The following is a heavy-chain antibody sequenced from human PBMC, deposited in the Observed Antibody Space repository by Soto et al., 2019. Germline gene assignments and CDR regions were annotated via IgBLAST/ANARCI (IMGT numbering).Heavy chain of an antibody. CDR2: INAGNGNT. CDR1: GYTFTSYA. V-gene: IGHV1-3*01. CDR3: ARDAVDNFWSSLSNLARGFDP. D-gene: IGHD3-3*01. Sequence: ASVKVSCKASGYTFTSYAMHWVRQAPGQRLEWMGWINAGNGNTKYSQKLQGRVTITRDTSASTAYMELSSLRSEDTAVYYCARDAVDNFWSSLSNLARGFDPWGQGTLVTVSS. J-gene: IGHJ5*02.